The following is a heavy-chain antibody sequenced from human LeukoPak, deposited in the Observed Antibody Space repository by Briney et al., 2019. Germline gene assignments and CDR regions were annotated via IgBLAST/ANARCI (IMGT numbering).Heavy chain of an antibody. V-gene: IGHV3-30*18. CDR2: ISYDGSNK. CDR3: AKEYGDLPGYYYGMDV. D-gene: IGHD4-17*01. J-gene: IGHJ6*02. CDR1: GFAFSSYG. Sequence: GGSLRLSCAASGFAFSSYGMHWVRQAPGKGLEWVAVISYDGSNKYYADSVKGRFTISRDNSKNTLYLQMNSLRAEDTAVYYCAKEYGDLPGYYYGMDVWGQGTTVTVSS.